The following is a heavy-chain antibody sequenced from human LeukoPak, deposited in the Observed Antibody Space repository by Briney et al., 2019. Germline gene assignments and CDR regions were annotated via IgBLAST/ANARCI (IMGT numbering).Heavy chain of an antibody. CDR3: ARDFHDSSGSLYFDF. CDR1: GFTFSSYT. Sequence: PGGSLRLSCAASGFTFSSYTMNWVRQAPGKGLEWIAYISSSSNTIYYADSIKGRFTISRDNAKNSLYLQMSSLRAEDTAVYYCARDFHDSSGSLYFDFWGQGTLVTVSS. D-gene: IGHD3-22*01. V-gene: IGHV3-48*01. CDR2: ISSSSNTI. J-gene: IGHJ4*02.